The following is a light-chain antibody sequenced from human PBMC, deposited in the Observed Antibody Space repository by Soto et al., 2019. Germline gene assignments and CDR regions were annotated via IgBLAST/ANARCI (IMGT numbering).Light chain of an antibody. CDR1: QSINIY. CDR3: QQSYRSPYT. J-gene: IGKJ2*01. V-gene: IGKV1-39*01. Sequence: IQMTQSPSSLSASVGDRVTVTCRASQSINIYLNWYQQKPGKAPTLLIYAASNLQSGVPSRFSGGGSRTDFTLTISSLQADDFATYYCQQSYRSPYTFGQGTKLEIK. CDR2: AAS.